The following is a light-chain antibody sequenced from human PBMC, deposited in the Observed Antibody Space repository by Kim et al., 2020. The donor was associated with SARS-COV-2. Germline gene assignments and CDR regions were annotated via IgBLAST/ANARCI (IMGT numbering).Light chain of an antibody. V-gene: IGKV3-20*01. J-gene: IGKJ2*01. CDR3: HQYGTVPYT. Sequence: LSPGERATLSCRASQSFDNYNAAWHQKNPGAAPGLLIYGSTNRATGIPDWFSGSGSGTDININISRLENEDFAVYYCHQYGTVPYTFGQGTKLEI. CDR1: QSFDNYN. CDR2: GST.